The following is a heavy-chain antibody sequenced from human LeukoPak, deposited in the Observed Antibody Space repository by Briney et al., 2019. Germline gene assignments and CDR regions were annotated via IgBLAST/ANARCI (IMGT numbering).Heavy chain of an antibody. D-gene: IGHD3-10*01. CDR1: GYTFTSYA. J-gene: IGHJ5*02. V-gene: IGHV1-3*01. Sequence: GASVKVSCKASGYTFTSYAMHWVRQAPGQRLEWMGWINAGNGNTKYSQKFQDRVSITRNTSISTAYMELSGLRSEDTGVYYCATYRTDPRGFDPWGQGTLVTVSS. CDR3: ATYRTDPRGFDP. CDR2: INAGNGNT.